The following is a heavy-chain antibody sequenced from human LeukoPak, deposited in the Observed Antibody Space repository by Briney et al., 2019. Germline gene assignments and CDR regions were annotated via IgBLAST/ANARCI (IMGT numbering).Heavy chain of an antibody. CDR1: GGSISSSSYY. CDR2: IYYSGST. D-gene: IGHD3/OR15-3a*01. J-gene: IGHJ4*02. Sequence: PSETLSLTCTVSGGSISSSSYYWGWIRQPPGKRLEWIGSIYYSGSTYYNPSLKSQVSISIDTSKNQFSLKLTSVTAADTAVYYCARQTGSGLFILPGGQGTLVTVSS. V-gene: IGHV4-39*01. CDR3: ARQTGSGLFILP.